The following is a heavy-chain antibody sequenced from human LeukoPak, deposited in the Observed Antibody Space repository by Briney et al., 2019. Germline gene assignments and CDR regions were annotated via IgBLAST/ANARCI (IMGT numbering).Heavy chain of an antibody. V-gene: IGHV3-23*01. D-gene: IGHD6-6*01. CDR1: GFTFSSYG. J-gene: IGHJ4*02. CDR2: ISDDGRST. CDR3: AKRVPYTSSSVYFDY. Sequence: GGSLRLSCAASGFTFSSYGMSRVRQAPGKGLEWVSSISDDGRSTYYADSVKGRFTISKDNSKNTMYLHMNNLRAEDTAIYYCAKRVPYTSSSVYFDYWGQGTLVTVSS.